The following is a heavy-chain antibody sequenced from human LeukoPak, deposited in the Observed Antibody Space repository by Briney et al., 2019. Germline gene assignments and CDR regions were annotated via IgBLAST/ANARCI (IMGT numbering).Heavy chain of an antibody. CDR3: ARVQKSRKSVACAVDC. V-gene: IGHV3-23*01. Sequence: GGTLRLSCAASGFTFSNYGVDWVRQAPGKGLEWVSGIGGRGDRTYFADSVKGRFAISRDNSKNTMYLQMSSLRAEDTAVYYCARVQKSRKSVACAVDCWGQGTVVIVSS. CDR1: GFTFSNYG. CDR2: IGGRGDRT. D-gene: IGHD6-19*01. J-gene: IGHJ4*02.